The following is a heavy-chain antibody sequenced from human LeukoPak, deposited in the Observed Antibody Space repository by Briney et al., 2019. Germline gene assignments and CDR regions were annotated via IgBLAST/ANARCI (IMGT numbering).Heavy chain of an antibody. J-gene: IGHJ3*01. V-gene: IGHV4-59*01. D-gene: IGHD6-19*01. Sequence: SETLSLTCTVSGGSISSYYWSWIRQPPGKGREWIGHIYYSGSTNNNPSLKSRVTISVDTSKNQFSLKLASVTAADTAVYYCAGTLIAVVNSGACDFWGQGTMVTVSS. CDR2: IYYSGST. CDR1: GGSISSYY. CDR3: AGTLIAVVNSGACDF.